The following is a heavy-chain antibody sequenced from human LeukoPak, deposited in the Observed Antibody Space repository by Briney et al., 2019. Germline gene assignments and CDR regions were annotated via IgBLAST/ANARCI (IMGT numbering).Heavy chain of an antibody. Sequence: SETLSLTCAVSGGSISSNSYYWGWIRQPPGKGLEWIGSIYYSGSTYYNPSLKSRVTISVDTSKNQFSLKLSSVTAADTAVYYCARGKKTRLSDYWGQGTLVTVSS. CDR1: GGSISSNSYY. CDR3: ARGKKTRLSDY. CDR2: IYYSGST. J-gene: IGHJ4*02. V-gene: IGHV4-39*07.